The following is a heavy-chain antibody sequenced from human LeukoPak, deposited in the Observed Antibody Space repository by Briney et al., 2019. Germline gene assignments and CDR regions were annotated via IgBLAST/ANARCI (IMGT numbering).Heavy chain of an antibody. Sequence: GGSLRLSWAASGFTFSSYDMSWVRQAPGKGLEWVSAISGSGVSTYYADSVKGRFTISRDNSKNTLYVQMNSLRAEDTAIYYCAKDFHHIAAGAFDYWGQGTLVTVSS. CDR3: AKDFHHIAAGAFDY. CDR2: ISGSGVST. J-gene: IGHJ4*02. CDR1: GFTFSSYD. D-gene: IGHD6-13*01. V-gene: IGHV3-23*01.